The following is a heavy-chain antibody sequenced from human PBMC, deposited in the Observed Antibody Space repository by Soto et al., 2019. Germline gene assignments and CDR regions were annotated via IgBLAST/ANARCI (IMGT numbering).Heavy chain of an antibody. CDR2: ISTSGTNT. CDR1: GFTFSTYV. D-gene: IGHD2-8*01. CDR3: AKGFGGVCYHCSYYFDS. J-gene: IGHJ4*02. V-gene: IGHV3-23*01. Sequence: EVQLLESGGGLVQAGVSLRLSCAASGFTFSTYVINWVRLAPGEGLAWVLGISTSGTNTYYADFVNGRFTISRDNSKNTLYLQMNSLRAADTAVYYCAKGFGGVCYHCSYYFDSWGQVALVNVSS.